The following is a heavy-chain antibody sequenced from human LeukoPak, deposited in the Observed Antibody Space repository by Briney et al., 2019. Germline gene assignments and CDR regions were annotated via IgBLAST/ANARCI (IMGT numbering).Heavy chain of an antibody. Sequence: GGSLRLSCTAAGFTFDDYGMRWVRHIPGKGVEWVAGITWNGGSTDYAVSVRGRFTISRDNAKKSVYLQMNSLRAEDMALYYCAKDMQRGLGILNAFDIWGQGTMVTASS. D-gene: IGHD7-27*01. CDR1: GFTFDDYG. V-gene: IGHV3-20*04. CDR2: ITWNGGST. J-gene: IGHJ3*02. CDR3: AKDMQRGLGILNAFDI.